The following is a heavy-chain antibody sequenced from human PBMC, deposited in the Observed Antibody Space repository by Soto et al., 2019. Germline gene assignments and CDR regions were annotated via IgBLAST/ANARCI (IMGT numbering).Heavy chain of an antibody. Sequence: QLQLQESGPGLVKPSETLSLTCSVSGDSLSAGPYHWGWIRQPPGKGLEWIGNVYNSGSTSYSPSLKSRVTISVDTSKNQFSLRLTSVTAADTAVYFSARHPPYRPFDFWGQGTLVTVSS. CDR1: GDSLSAGPYH. CDR2: VYNSGST. D-gene: IGHD3-16*02. V-gene: IGHV4-39*01. CDR3: ARHPPYRPFDF. J-gene: IGHJ4*02.